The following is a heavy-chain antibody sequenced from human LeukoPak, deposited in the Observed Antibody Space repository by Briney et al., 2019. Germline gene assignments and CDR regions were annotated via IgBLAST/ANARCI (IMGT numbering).Heavy chain of an antibody. CDR1: NYSMTNGYF. J-gene: IGHJ3*01. CDR3: AREAPTYLFDSHAYYPFD. V-gene: IGHV4-38-2*02. D-gene: IGHD3-16*01. Sequence: PSETLSLTCGVSNYSMTNGYFWGWIRQPPAKRLEWIGSIYHNRRTSYNPSLKSLVTMSVDTSKNQFSLNLNSVTAADTAVYYCAREAPTYLFDSHAYYPFD. CDR2: IYHNRRT.